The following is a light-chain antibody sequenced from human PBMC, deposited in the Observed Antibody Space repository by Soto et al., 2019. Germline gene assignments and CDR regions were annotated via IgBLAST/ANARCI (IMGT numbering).Light chain of an antibody. Sequence: EVVMTQSPATLSVSPGERAALSCRASESVSRNLAWYQQKPGQAPRPLIYDASTRATGIPDRFSGSGSGTDFTLTISRLEPEDFAVYYCQQYYNWRPRFGQGTKGDIK. J-gene: IGKJ1*01. CDR1: ESVSRN. V-gene: IGKV3-15*01. CDR2: DAS. CDR3: QQYYNWRPR.